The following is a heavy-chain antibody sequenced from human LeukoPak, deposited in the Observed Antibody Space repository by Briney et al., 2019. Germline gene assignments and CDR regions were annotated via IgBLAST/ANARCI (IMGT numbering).Heavy chain of an antibody. CDR1: GFTVSSNY. Sequence: PGGSLRLSCAASGFTVSSNYMSWVRQAPGKGLEWVSVIYSGGSTYYADSVKGRFTTSRDNSKNTLYLQMNSLRAEDTAVYYCARYNLLRMDVWGQGTTVTVSS. D-gene: IGHD1-14*01. J-gene: IGHJ6*01. CDR2: IYSGGST. CDR3: ARYNLLRMDV. V-gene: IGHV3-53*01.